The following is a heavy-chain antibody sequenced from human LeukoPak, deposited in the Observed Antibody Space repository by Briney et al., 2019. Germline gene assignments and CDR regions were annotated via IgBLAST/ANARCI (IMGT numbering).Heavy chain of an antibody. D-gene: IGHD3-9*01. J-gene: IGHJ4*02. CDR2: VHYTGST. CDR3: AGLITSEGFAARYFFSDY. CDR1: GGSIDGYY. V-gene: IGHV4-59*01. Sequence: SETLSLTCAVSGGSIDGYYWTWIRQPPGKRLEWIGSVHYTGSTKYDPSLESRVSISLDRSENKFSLRLTSVTAADSAVYFCAGLITSEGFAARYFFSDYWGQGTLVTVSS.